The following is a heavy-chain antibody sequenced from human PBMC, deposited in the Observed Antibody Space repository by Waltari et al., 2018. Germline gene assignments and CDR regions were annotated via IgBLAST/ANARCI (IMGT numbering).Heavy chain of an antibody. D-gene: IGHD6-19*01. Sequence: QVQLVESGGGVVQPGRSLRLSCPASGFTFRSYAMHWVRQAPGKGLEWVAVISYDGSNKYYADSVKGRFTISRDNSKNTLYLQMNSLRAEDTAVYYCARDGFSGSGGFDYWGQGTLVTVSS. CDR2: ISYDGSNK. CDR1: GFTFRSYA. CDR3: ARDGFSGSGGFDY. J-gene: IGHJ4*02. V-gene: IGHV3-30*01.